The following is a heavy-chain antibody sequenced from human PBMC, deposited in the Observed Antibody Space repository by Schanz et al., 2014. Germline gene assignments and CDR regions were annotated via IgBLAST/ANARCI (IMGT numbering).Heavy chain of an antibody. V-gene: IGHV1-46*01. CDR3: ARGSLAVYVALLMAANDY. Sequence: QVQLVQSGAEVKKPGVSVKVSCKASGYTFTTYYIHWVRQAPGQGLEWMGIVNPGGGSTSVAQRFQTRVTLTRDTTAGTAYLGLTRLRFEDTAVYYCARGSLAVYVALLMAANDYWGQGTLLTVSS. CDR1: GYTFTTYY. D-gene: IGHD2-15*01. J-gene: IGHJ4*02. CDR2: VNPGGGST.